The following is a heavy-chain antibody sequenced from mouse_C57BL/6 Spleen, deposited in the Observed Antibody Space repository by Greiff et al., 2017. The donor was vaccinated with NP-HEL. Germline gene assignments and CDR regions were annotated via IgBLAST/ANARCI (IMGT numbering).Heavy chain of an antibody. D-gene: IGHD4-1*01. J-gene: IGHJ3*01. V-gene: IGHV3-6*01. CDR2: ISYDGSN. Sequence: DVQLQESGPGLVKPSQSLSLTCSVTGYSITSGYYWNWIRQFPGNKLEWMGYISYDGSNNYNPSLKNRISITRDTSKNQFFLKLNSVTTEDTATYYCARGTGTGTWFAYWGQGTLVTVSA. CDR1: GYSITSGYY. CDR3: ARGTGTGTWFAY.